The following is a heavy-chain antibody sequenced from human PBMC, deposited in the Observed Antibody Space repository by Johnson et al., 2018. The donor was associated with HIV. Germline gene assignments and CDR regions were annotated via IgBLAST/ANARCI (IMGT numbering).Heavy chain of an antibody. Sequence: QVQLVESGGGVVQPGGSLRLSCAASGFTFSSYGMHWVRQAPGKGLEWVAFIRYDGSNKYYAVSVKGRFTISRDNSKNTLYLQMNSLRAEDTAVYYCAKDSRYSYGPDAFDIWGQGTMVTVSS. CDR2: IRYDGSNK. CDR3: AKDSRYSYGPDAFDI. CDR1: GFTFSSYG. D-gene: IGHD5-18*01. V-gene: IGHV3-30*02. J-gene: IGHJ3*02.